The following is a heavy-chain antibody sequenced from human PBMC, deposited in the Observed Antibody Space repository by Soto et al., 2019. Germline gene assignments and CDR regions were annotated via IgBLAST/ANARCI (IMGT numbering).Heavy chain of an antibody. CDR1: GFTVSNKY. V-gene: IGHV3-53*01. J-gene: IGHJ4*02. CDR3: AGGRGYYDTHGYSGYYFDS. D-gene: IGHD3-22*01. Sequence: EVQLVESGGCLVQPGGSLRLSCAASGFTVSNKYMSWVRQAPGKGLECVSFIYSGNTTYYADSVKGRFTISRDNPKNTLYLQMDSLRAEDTAVYYCAGGRGYYDTHGYSGYYFDSWGQGTLVTVTS. CDR2: IYSGNTT.